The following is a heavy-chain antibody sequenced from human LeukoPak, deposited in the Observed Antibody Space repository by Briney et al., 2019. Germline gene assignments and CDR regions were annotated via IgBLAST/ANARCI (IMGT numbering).Heavy chain of an antibody. CDR3: ATPRGSGSYYMVY. D-gene: IGHD1-26*01. CDR1: GYTFTAYY. J-gene: IGHJ4*02. Sequence: ASVKVSCKASGYTFTAYYMHWVRQAPGQGLEWMGGIIPIFGTANYAQKFQGRVTITADESTSTAYMELSSLRSEDTAVYYCATPRGSGSYYMVYWGQGTLVTVSS. CDR2: IIPIFGTA. V-gene: IGHV1-69*13.